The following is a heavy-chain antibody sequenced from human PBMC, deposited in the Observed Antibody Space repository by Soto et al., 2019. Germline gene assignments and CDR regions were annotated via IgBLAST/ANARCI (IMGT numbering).Heavy chain of an antibody. CDR1: GFTFSNAW. CDR3: TTDSPEVYNWFDP. CDR2: IKSKTDGGTT. Sequence: EVQLVESGGGLVKPGGSLRLSCAASGFTFSNAWMNWVRQAPGKGLEWVGRIKSKTDGGTTDYAAPVKGRFTISRDDSKNTRYLQMNSLKTEDTAVYYCTTDSPEVYNWFDPWGQGTLVTVSS. V-gene: IGHV3-15*07. J-gene: IGHJ5*02.